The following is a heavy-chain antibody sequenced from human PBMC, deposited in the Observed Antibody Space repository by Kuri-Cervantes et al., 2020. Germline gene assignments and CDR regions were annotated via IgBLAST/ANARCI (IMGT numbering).Heavy chain of an antibody. V-gene: IGHV1-8*02. D-gene: IGHD3-10*01. CDR2: MNPNSGNT. CDR1: GFTFTTYD. J-gene: IGHJ6*02. Sequence: ASVKVSCKASGFTFTTYDINWLRQATGQGLEWMGWMNPNSGNTGYAQKFQGRVTMTRNTSISTAYMELSSLRSEDTAVYYCARSFFGVADVWGQGTTVTVSS. CDR3: ARSFFGVADV.